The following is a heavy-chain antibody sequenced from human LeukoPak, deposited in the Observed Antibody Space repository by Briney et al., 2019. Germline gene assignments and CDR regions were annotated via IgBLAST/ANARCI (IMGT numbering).Heavy chain of an antibody. J-gene: IGHJ4*02. CDR3: ARHWYGGNFLFDY. CDR1: GGSISSGNFL. Sequence: SETLSLTCTVSGGSISSGNFLWDWIRQPPGKGLEWIGSIYYTGTTSYNSSLKSRVTISIDTSKNQFSLNLNSVTAADTAVYYCARHWYGGNFLFDYWGQGTLITVSS. D-gene: IGHD4-23*01. V-gene: IGHV4-39*01. CDR2: IYYTGTT.